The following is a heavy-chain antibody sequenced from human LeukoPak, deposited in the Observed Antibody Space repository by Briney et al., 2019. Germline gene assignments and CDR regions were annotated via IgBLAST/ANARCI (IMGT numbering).Heavy chain of an antibody. CDR1: GFTVSSNY. Sequence: PGGSLRLSCAASGFTVSSNYMSWVRQAPGKGLEWVSVIYSGGSTYYADSVKGRFTISRDNSKNALYLQMNSLRAEDTAVYYCASPSPPDGPFDYWGQGTLVTVSS. D-gene: IGHD5-24*01. CDR2: IYSGGST. J-gene: IGHJ4*02. CDR3: ASPSPPDGPFDY. V-gene: IGHV3-66*01.